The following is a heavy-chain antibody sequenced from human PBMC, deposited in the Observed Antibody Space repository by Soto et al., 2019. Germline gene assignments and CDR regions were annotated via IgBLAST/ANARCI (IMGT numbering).Heavy chain of an antibody. CDR1: GGSFSGYY. J-gene: IGHJ6*02. V-gene: IGHV4-34*01. Sequence: PSETLSLTCAVYGGSFSGYYWSWIRQPPGKXLEWIGEINHSGSTNYNPSLKSRVTISVDTSKNQFSLKLSSVTAADTAVYYCARGLYYDFWSGYYTDGMDVWGQGTTVTVSS. CDR2: INHSGST. CDR3: ARGLYYDFWSGYYTDGMDV. D-gene: IGHD3-3*01.